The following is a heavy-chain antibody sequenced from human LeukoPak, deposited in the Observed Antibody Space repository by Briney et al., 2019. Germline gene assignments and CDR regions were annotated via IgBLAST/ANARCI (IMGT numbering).Heavy chain of an antibody. CDR3: ARQNYYDSSGQNWFDP. CDR2: IIHSGST. V-gene: IGHV4-34*12. J-gene: IGHJ5*02. D-gene: IGHD3-22*01. Sequence: SETLSLTCAVYGGTFSGYYWSWIRQPPGKGLEWIGEIIHSGSTNYNPSLKSRVTISVDTSKDQFSLNLTSLTAADTTVYYCARQNYYDSSGQNWFDPWGQGTLVTVSS. CDR1: GGTFSGYY.